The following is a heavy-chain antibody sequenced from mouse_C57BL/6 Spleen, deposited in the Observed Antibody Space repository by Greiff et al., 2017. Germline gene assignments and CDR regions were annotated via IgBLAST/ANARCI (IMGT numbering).Heavy chain of an antibody. D-gene: IGHD2-12*01. Sequence: VKLQESGPELVKPGASVKISCKASGYAFSSSWMNWVKQRPGKGLEWIGRIYPGDGDTNYNGKFKGKATLTADKSSSTAYMQLSSLTSEDSAVYFCARESYSYAMDYWGQGTSVTVSS. CDR3: ARESYSYAMDY. CDR1: GYAFSSSW. J-gene: IGHJ4*01. V-gene: IGHV1-82*01. CDR2: IYPGDGDT.